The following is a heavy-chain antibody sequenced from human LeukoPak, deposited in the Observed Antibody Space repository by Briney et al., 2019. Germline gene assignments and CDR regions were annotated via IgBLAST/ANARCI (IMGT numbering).Heavy chain of an antibody. V-gene: IGHV4-39*01. D-gene: IGHD3-22*01. J-gene: IGHJ6*02. CDR2: IFYSGSN. CDR1: VGSISSSSGY. Sequence: PSETLSLTCTVSVGSISSSSGYWGWIRQPPGKGLEWVGSIFYSGSNYYNPALKSRVTISVDTYKNHFSLKLYSVTAADTAVYYCARQSDYYDSSGFHYYDMDVWGQGTTVTVSS. CDR3: ARQSDYYDSSGFHYYDMDV.